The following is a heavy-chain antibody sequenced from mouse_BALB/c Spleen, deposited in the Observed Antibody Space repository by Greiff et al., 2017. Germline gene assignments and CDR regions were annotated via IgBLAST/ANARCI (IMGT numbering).Heavy chain of an antibody. Sequence: EVNLVESGGGLVKPGGSLKLSCAASGFTFSDYYMYWVRQTPEKRLEWVATISDGGSYTYYPDSVKGRFTISRDNAKNNLYLQMSSLKSEDTAMYYCARAPFYYGRSHYAMDYWGQGTSVTVSS. CDR1: GFTFSDYY. CDR2: ISDGGSYT. J-gene: IGHJ4*01. CDR3: ARAPFYYGRSHYAMDY. D-gene: IGHD1-1*01. V-gene: IGHV5-4*02.